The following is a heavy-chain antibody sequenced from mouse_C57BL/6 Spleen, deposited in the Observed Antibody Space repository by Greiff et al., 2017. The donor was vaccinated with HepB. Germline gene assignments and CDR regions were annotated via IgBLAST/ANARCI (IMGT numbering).Heavy chain of an antibody. J-gene: IGHJ2*01. D-gene: IGHD1-1*01. CDR3: ASPTVVGY. Sequence: VQLQQSGAELVKPGASVKLSCKASGYTFTSYWMQWVKQRPGQGLEWIGEIDPSDSYTNYNQKFKGKATLTVDTSSSTAYMQLSSLTSEDSAVYYCASPTVVGYWGQGTTLTVSS. V-gene: IGHV1-50*01. CDR1: GYTFTSYW. CDR2: IDPSDSYT.